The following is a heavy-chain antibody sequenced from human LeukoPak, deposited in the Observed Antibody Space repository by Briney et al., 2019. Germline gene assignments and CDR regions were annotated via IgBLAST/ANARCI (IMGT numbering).Heavy chain of an antibody. CDR3: AISGYSSGWYEGPPFNY. V-gene: IGHV1-3*01. CDR2: INAGNGNT. J-gene: IGHJ4*02. Sequence: GASVKVSCKASGYTFTSYAMHWVRQAPGQRLEWMGWINAGNGNTKYSQKFQGRVTITRDTSASTAYMELSSLRSEDTAVYYCAISGYSSGWYEGPPFNYWGQGTLVTVSS. D-gene: IGHD6-19*01. CDR1: GYTFTSYA.